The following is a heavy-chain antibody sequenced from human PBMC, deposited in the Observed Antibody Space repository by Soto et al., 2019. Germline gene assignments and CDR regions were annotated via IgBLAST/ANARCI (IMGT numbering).Heavy chain of an antibody. CDR1: CGSIRSYY. Sequence: SWTMALTCAGSCGSIRSYYWSWIWQPAGKGLEWIGRIYTSGSTNYNPSLKSRVTMSVDTSKNQFSLKLSSVTAADTAVYYCGRVIRGSWWFDLWGQGTLVTVSS. CDR3: GRVIRGSWWFDL. CDR2: IYTSGST. D-gene: IGHD3-10*01. J-gene: IGHJ5*02. V-gene: IGHV4-4*07.